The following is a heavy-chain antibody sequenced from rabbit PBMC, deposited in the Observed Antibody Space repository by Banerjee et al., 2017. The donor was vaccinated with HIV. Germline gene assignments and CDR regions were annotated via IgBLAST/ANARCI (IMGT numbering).Heavy chain of an antibody. CDR3: ARGSIVSGSGVSGADL. J-gene: IGHJ4*01. CDR2: IYTDSSGGT. V-gene: IGHV1S45*01. Sequence: QEQLEESGGDLVKPEGSLTLTCTASGFSFSSSYWICWVRQAPGKGLEWIACIYTDSSGGTYYASWAKGRFTISKTSSTTVDLKMTSLTAADTATYFCARGSIVSGSGVSGADLWGPGTLVTVS. D-gene: IGHD1-1*01. CDR1: GFSFSSSYW.